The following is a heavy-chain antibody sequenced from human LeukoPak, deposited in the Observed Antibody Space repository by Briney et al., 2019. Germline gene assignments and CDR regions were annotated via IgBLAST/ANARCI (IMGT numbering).Heavy chain of an antibody. D-gene: IGHD2-15*01. V-gene: IGHV4-39*01. J-gene: IGHJ5*02. CDR1: AGSISSSSYY. CDR2: IYYSGST. CDR3: ERHLRYCSGGSCYSAWFDP. Sequence: SETLSLTCTVSAGSISSSSYYWGWIRQPPGKGLEWIGSIYYSGSTYYNPSLKRRVTISVDTSKNQFSLKLSSVTAADTAVHHCERHLRYCSGGSCYSAWFDPWGQGTLVTVSS.